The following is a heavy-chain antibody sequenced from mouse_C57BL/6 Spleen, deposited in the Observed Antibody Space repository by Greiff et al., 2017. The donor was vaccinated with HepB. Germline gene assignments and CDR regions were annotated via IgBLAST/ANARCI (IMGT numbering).Heavy chain of an antibody. CDR1: GYTFTSYW. D-gene: IGHD1-1*01. CDR2: IDPSDSYT. Sequence: IQLQQSGAELVRPGTSVKLSCKASGYTFTSYWMHWVKQRPGQGLEWIGVIDPSDSYTNYNQKFKGKATLTVDTSSSTAYMQLSSLTSEDSAVYYCARRGTTHYFDYWGQGTTLTVSS. J-gene: IGHJ2*01. V-gene: IGHV1-59*01. CDR3: ARRGTTHYFDY.